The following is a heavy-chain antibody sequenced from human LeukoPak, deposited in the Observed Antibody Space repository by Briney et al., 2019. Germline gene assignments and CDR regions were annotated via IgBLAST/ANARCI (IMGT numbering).Heavy chain of an antibody. CDR3: ATDIGSLTYWYDDSNCSGAFDF. V-gene: IGHV3-9*03. J-gene: IGHJ4*02. D-gene: IGHD3-10*02. CDR1: VFSFYAYA. Sequence: GGSLRLSCTASVFSFYAYAMHWVRQAPGKGLEWVAGICGMSGTLYYVDSVRGRFTISRDNAKNSPYLQMNTMSAQDMALYYCATDIGSLTYWYDDSNCSGAFDFWGQGTLVTASS. CDR2: ICGMSGTL.